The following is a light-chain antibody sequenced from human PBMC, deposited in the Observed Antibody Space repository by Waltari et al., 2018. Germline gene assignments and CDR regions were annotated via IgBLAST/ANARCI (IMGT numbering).Light chain of an antibody. J-gene: IGLJ2*01. CDR2: KDS. Sequence: SFELTQPPSPSLSPGQTARITCSGYARSTHYAHWHQQRPGLAPVLVIYKDSEGPSGIPERFSGSSSGTTVTLTISGVQAEDEADYYCQSADSSGSVVFGGGTKLTVL. CDR3: QSADSSGSVV. V-gene: IGLV3-25*03. CDR1: ARSTHY.